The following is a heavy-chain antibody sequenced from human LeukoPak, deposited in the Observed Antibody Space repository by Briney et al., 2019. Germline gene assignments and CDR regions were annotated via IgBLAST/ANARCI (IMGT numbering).Heavy chain of an antibody. CDR3: ARVVRTFSSGWYHWFDP. V-gene: IGHV4-59*01. CDR1: GGSISSYY. J-gene: IGHJ5*02. D-gene: IGHD6-19*01. Sequence: SETLSLTCTVSGGSISSYYWSWIRQPPGKGLEWIGDISYSGSTNYNPSLKSRVTISVDTSKNQFSLKLSSVTAADTAVYYCARVVRTFSSGWYHWFDPWGQGTLVTVSS. CDR2: ISYSGST.